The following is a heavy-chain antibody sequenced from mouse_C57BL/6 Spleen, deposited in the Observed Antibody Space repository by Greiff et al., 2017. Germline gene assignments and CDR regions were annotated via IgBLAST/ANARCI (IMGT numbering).Heavy chain of an antibody. J-gene: IGHJ2*01. CDR2: ISSGSSTI. CDR1: GFTFSDYG. CDR3: AYLPDY. Sequence: DVQLVESGGGLVKPGGSLKLSCAASGFTFSDYGMHWVRQAPEKGLEWVAYISSGSSTIYYAETVTGRFTISRDNAKNTLFLQITSLRSEDTSMYYCAYLPDYWGQGTTRTVSS. D-gene: IGHD2-1*01. V-gene: IGHV5-17*01.